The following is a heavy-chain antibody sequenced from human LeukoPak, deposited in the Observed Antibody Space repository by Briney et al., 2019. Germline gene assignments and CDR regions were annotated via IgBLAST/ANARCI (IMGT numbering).Heavy chain of an antibody. D-gene: IGHD3-3*01. Sequence: ASVKVSSKASGYTFTGYYMHWVRQAPGQGLEWMGWINPNSGGTNYAQKFQGRVTMTRDTSISTAYMELSRLRSDDTAVYYCAKMTGYDFWSGYLDYWGQGTLVTVSS. V-gene: IGHV1-2*02. CDR3: AKMTGYDFWSGYLDY. J-gene: IGHJ4*02. CDR2: INPNSGGT. CDR1: GYTFTGYY.